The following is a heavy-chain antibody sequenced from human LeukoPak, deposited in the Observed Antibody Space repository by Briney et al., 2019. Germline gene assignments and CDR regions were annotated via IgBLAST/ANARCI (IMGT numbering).Heavy chain of an antibody. Sequence: AVTVSFTSSGGTSNINAISWVRQAPGQGLEWMGQIIPNLGTTNRAQNFQDRVTLTADKSTNTAYMELTSLTSDDTAVYYCATTNDGGGYQWGDFFDFWGQGTLVTVSS. D-gene: IGHD3-22*01. J-gene: IGHJ4*02. CDR2: IIPNLGTT. CDR1: GGTSNINA. CDR3: ATTNDGGGYQWGDFFDF. V-gene: IGHV1-69*10.